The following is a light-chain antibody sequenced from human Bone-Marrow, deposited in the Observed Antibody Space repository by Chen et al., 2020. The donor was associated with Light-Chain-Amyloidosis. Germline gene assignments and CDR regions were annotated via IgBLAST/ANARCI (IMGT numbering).Light chain of an antibody. CDR1: SSNIGAGYD. CDR2: GNS. V-gene: IGLV1-40*01. J-gene: IGLJ1*01. CDR3: QSYDSSLSGYV. Sequence: SVLTQPPSVSGAPGQIVTISSTGSSSNIGAGYDVHWYQQLPGTAPKVLIYGNSNRPSGVPDRFSGSKSGTSASLAITGLQAEDEADYYCQSYDSSLSGYVFGTGTKVTVL.